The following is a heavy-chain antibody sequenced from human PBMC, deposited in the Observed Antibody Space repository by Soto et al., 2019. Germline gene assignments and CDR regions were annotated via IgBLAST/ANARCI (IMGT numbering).Heavy chain of an antibody. V-gene: IGHV3-48*01. Sequence: GGSLRLSCAASGFTFSSYSMNWVRQAPGKGLEWVSYISSSSSTIYYADSVKGRFTISRDSAKNSLYLQMNSLRAEDTAVYYCARDQGGYYGSGSYYWGQGTLVTVSS. CDR2: ISSSSSTI. CDR3: ARDQGGYYGSGSYY. CDR1: GFTFSSYS. J-gene: IGHJ4*02. D-gene: IGHD3-10*01.